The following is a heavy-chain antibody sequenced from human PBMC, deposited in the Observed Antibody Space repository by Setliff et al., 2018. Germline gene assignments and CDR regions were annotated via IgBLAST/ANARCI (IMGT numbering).Heavy chain of an antibody. Sequence: ASVKVSCKASGYKFTSYAMHWVRQAPGQRLEWMGWINAGNGNTKYSQKFQGRVTITRDTSASTAYMELSSLRSEDTAVYYCARGAYDSYYFDYWGQGTLVTVSA. CDR1: GYKFTSYA. CDR2: INAGNGNT. V-gene: IGHV1-3*01. J-gene: IGHJ4*02. CDR3: ARGAYDSYYFDY. D-gene: IGHD3-16*01.